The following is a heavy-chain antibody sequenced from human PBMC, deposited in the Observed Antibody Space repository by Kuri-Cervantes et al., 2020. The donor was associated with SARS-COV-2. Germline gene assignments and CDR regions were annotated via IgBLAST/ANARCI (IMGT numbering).Heavy chain of an antibody. V-gene: IGHV3-49*04. CDR3: TRSNFETTPNYYGSSGLDY. D-gene: IGHD3-22*01. CDR1: GFTFGDYA. Sequence: GESLKISCTASGFTFGDYAMSWVRQAPGKGLEWVGFIRSKAYGGTTEYAASVKGRFTISRDDSKSIAYPQMNSLKTEDTAVYYCTRSNFETTPNYYGSSGLDYWGQGTLVTVSS. CDR2: IRSKAYGGTT. J-gene: IGHJ4*02.